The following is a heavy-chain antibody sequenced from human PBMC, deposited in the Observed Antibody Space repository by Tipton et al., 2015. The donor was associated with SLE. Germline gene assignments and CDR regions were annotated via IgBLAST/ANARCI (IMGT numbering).Heavy chain of an antibody. CDR3: ARDFAAAGRYDAFDI. J-gene: IGHJ3*02. CDR2: INPNSGGT. CDR1: GYTFTGYY. Sequence: QSGAEVKKPGASVKVSCKASGYTFTGYYMHWVRQAPGQGLEWMGRINPNSGGTNYAQKFQGRVTMTRDTSISTAYMELSRLRSDDTAVYYCARDFAAAGRYDAFDIWGQGTMVTVSS. D-gene: IGHD6-25*01. V-gene: IGHV1-2*06.